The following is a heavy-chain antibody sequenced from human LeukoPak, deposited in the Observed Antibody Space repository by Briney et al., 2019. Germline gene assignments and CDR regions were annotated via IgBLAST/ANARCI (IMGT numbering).Heavy chain of an antibody. V-gene: IGHV3-7*04. Sequence: GGSLRLSCAASGFTFSSYAMSWVREAPGKGLEWVANIKQDGSEKYYVDSVKGRFTISRDNAKNSLYLQMNSLRAEDTAVYYCARDDYGGNGYDWGQGTLVTVSS. D-gene: IGHD4-23*01. J-gene: IGHJ4*02. CDR2: IKQDGSEK. CDR1: GFTFSSYA. CDR3: ARDDYGGNGYD.